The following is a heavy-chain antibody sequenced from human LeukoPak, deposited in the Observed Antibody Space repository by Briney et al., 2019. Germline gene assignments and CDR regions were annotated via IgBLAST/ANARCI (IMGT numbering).Heavy chain of an antibody. CDR3: ATRRPSGSYYYFDY. D-gene: IGHD1-26*01. CDR2: ISAYNGNT. CDR1: GYTFTSYG. Sequence: SVKVSFKASGYTFTSYGISWVRQAPGQGLEWMGWISAYNGNTNYAQKFQGRVTMTTDTSTSTAYMELRSLRSDDTAVYYCATRRPSGSYYYFDYWGQGTLVTVSS. J-gene: IGHJ4*02. V-gene: IGHV1-18*01.